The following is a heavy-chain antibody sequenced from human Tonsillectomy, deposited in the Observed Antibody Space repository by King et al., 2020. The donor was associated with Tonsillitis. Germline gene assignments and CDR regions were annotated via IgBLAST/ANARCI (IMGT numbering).Heavy chain of an antibody. CDR1: GGFISSYY. J-gene: IGHJ6*03. Sequence: VQLQESGPGLVKPSETLSLTCTVSGGFISSYYWNWIRQPPGKGLEWIGYIYYSGSTKYNPSLKSRVSISVDTSKNQFSLKLSSVTAADTAVYYCARAHANYLDSSGYYIYEYYYYMDVWGKGTTVTVSS. V-gene: IGHV4-59*08. D-gene: IGHD3-22*01. CDR2: IYYSGST. CDR3: ARAHANYLDSSGYYIYEYYYYMDV.